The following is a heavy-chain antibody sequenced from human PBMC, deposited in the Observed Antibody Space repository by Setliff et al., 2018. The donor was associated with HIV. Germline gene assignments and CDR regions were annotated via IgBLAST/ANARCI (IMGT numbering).Heavy chain of an antibody. CDR3: ARGGSYDTFDY. D-gene: IGHD3-22*01. V-gene: IGHV4-59*12. J-gene: IGHJ4*02. CDR2: VYYNWAT. CDR1: GFTFSDYF. Sequence: PGGSLRLSCKASGFTFSDYFMSWIRQPPGKGLEWVGNVYYNWATYYNPSLKNRVTISVDTSKNQFSLKLASVTAADTAVYYCARGGSYDTFDYWGQGTLVTVSS.